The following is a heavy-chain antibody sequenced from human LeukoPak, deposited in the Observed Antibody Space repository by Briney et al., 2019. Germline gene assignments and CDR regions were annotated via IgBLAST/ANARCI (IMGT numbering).Heavy chain of an antibody. Sequence: PSETLSLTCTVSGGSISSYYWSWIRQPPGKGLEWIGYIYYSGSTNYNPSLTSRVTMSVDMSKNQFSLKLRSVTAADTAVYYCARRKAVANRYYFDHWGQGTLVTVSS. CDR1: GGSISSYY. D-gene: IGHD6-19*01. CDR2: IYYSGST. CDR3: ARRKAVANRYYFDH. J-gene: IGHJ4*02. V-gene: IGHV4-59*08.